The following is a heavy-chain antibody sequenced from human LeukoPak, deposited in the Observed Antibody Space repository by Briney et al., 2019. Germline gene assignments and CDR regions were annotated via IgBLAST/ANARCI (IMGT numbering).Heavy chain of an antibody. CDR3: ARDSRAVTGTYIDY. CDR1: GGSISSSSYY. J-gene: IGHJ4*02. CDR2: IYWSGST. Sequence: SDTLSLTCTVSGGSISSSSYYWGWIRQPPGKGLEWIGGIYWSGSTSYNPSLKSRVTISVDTSKNQFSLELSSVTAADTAVYYCARDSRAVTGTYIDYWGQGTLVTVSS. D-gene: IGHD1-7*01. V-gene: IGHV4-39*07.